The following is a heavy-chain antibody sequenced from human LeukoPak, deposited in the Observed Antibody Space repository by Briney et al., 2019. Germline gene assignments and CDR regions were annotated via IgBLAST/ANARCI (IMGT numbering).Heavy chain of an antibody. Sequence: GGSLRLSCAASGFTFSSYAMSWVRQAPGKGLEWVSAISTSGDRTYHADSVKGRFTISRDSSKNTLYMQMNSLRAEDTAVYYCAKDYLGSSYAFDVWGQGTMVTVSS. CDR2: ISTSGDRT. J-gene: IGHJ3*01. V-gene: IGHV3-23*01. CDR1: GFTFSSYA. D-gene: IGHD6-13*01. CDR3: AKDYLGSSYAFDV.